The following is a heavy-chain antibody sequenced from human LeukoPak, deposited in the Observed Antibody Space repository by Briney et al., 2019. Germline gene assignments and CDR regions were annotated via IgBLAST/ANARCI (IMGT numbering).Heavy chain of an antibody. CDR3: AKSYYDCYDCYMDV. D-gene: IGHD3-3*01. J-gene: IGHJ6*03. V-gene: IGHV3-30-3*02. CDR2: ISYDGSNK. CDR1: GFTFSSYA. Sequence: GRSLRLSCAAYGFTFSSYAMHWVRQAPGKGLEWVAVISYDGSNKYYADSVKGRFTISRDNSKNTLYLQMNSLRAEDTAVYYCAKSYYDCYDCYMDVWGKGTTVTVSS.